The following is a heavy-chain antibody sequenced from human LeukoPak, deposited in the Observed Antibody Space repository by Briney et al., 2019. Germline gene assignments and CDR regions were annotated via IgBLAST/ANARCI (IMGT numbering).Heavy chain of an antibody. CDR3: ARNTSVAGDAFDI. CDR2: IYYSGST. Sequence: SETLSLTCTVSGGSLSSYYWTWIRQTPGKGLERIGQIYYSGSTNYNPSLKSRVTISVDTSKNQFSLKVSSVTAADTAVYYCARNTSVAGDAFDIWGQGTMVIVSS. J-gene: IGHJ3*02. CDR1: GGSLSSYY. V-gene: IGHV4-59*01. D-gene: IGHD6-19*01.